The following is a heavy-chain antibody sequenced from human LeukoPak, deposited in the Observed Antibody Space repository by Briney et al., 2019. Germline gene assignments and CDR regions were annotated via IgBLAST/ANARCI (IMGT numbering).Heavy chain of an antibody. CDR3: ARGSAFGGAYYYYYMDV. V-gene: IGHV3-11*01. D-gene: IGHD3-16*01. CDR2: ISSRDETV. J-gene: IGHJ6*03. Sequence: KPGGSLRLSCAASGFSDYYMGSIRQAPGKGLEWLSFISSRDETVHYTDSVKGRFTISRDNAKNSLYLQMNSLRAEDTAVYYCARGSAFGGAYYYYYMDVWGKGTTVTVSS. CDR1: GFSDYY.